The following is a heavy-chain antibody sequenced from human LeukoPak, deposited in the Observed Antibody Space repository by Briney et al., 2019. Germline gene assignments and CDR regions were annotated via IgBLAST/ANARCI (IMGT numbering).Heavy chain of an antibody. CDR1: GFTFSSYA. J-gene: IGHJ5*02. V-gene: IGHV3-23*01. D-gene: IGHD6-13*01. Sequence: GGSLRLSCAASGFTFSSYAMSWVRQAPGKGLEWVSAISGSGGSTYYADSAKGRFTISRDNSKNTLYLQMNSLRAEDTAVYYCAKDRDIAAAATKDNWFDPWGQGTPVTVSS. CDR3: AKDRDIAAAATKDNWFDP. CDR2: ISGSGGST.